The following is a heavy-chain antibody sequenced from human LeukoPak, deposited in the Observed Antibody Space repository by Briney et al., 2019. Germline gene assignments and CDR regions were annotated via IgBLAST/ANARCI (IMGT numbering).Heavy chain of an antibody. CDR2: ITSSGGTT. Sequence: GGSLRLSCAASGFTFSSHAMTWVRQAPGKGLEWGSSITSSGGTTFYAASVKGRFTFSRDNSKNTLYLQMNSLRAQDTAVYYCAKLGISDGIDYWGQGTLVTVSS. J-gene: IGHJ4*02. D-gene: IGHD1-14*01. CDR1: GFTFSSHA. V-gene: IGHV3-23*01. CDR3: AKLGISDGIDY.